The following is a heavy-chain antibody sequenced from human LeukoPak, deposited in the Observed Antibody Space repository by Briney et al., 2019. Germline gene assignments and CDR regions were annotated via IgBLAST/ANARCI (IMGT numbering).Heavy chain of an antibody. D-gene: IGHD5-18*01. CDR2: INPNSGGT. CDR1: GYTFTGYY. J-gene: IGHJ5*02. CDR3: ARATSGYSYGLLDP. V-gene: IGHV1-2*02. Sequence: ASVKVSCKASGYTFTGYYMHWVRQAPGQGLEWMGWINPNSGGTNYAQKFQGRVTMTRDTSISTAYMELSRLRSDDTAAYYCARATSGYSYGLLDPWGQGTLVTVSS.